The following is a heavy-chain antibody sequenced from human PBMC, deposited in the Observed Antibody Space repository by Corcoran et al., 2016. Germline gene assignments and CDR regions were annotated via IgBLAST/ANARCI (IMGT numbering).Heavy chain of an antibody. J-gene: IGHJ5*02. CDR3: ARGPSHGGYDWGWFDP. Sequence: QVQLQESGPGLVKPSETLSLTCSVSGGSISSYYWSWIRQPPGKGLEWIGYIYYGGSTNYNPSLKSRVTISVDTSKNQVSLKLSSVTAADTAVFYCARGPSHGGYDWGWFDPWGQGTLVTVSS. CDR2: IYYGGST. D-gene: IGHD5-12*01. CDR1: GGSISSYY. V-gene: IGHV4-59*01.